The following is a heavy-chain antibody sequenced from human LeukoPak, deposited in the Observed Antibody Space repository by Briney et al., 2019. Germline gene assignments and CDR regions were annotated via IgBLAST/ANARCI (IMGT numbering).Heavy chain of an antibody. CDR2: IYYNGST. CDR3: ATHSSGYYIDY. D-gene: IGHD3-22*01. V-gene: IGHV4-59*08. CDR1: GGSLTNYY. Sequence: SETLSLTCTVSGGSLTNYYWSWIRQPPGKGLEWIGYIYYNGSTNYNSSLKSRVTISVDTSKNQFSLRLSSVTAADTAVYYCATHSSGYYIDYWGQGTLVTVSS. J-gene: IGHJ4*02.